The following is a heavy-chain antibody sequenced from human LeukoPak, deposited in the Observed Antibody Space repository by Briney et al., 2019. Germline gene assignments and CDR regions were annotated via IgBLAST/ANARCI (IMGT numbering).Heavy chain of an antibody. D-gene: IGHD3-3*01. CDR2: ISGSGGST. Sequence: QPGGSLRLSCAASGFTFSSYAMSWVRQAPGKGLEWVSAISGSGGSTYYADSVKGRFTIYRDNSKNTLYLQINSLRAEDTAVYYCANGGIFGVVKNYWGQGTLVTVSS. V-gene: IGHV3-23*01. CDR1: GFTFSSYA. CDR3: ANGGIFGVVKNY. J-gene: IGHJ4*02.